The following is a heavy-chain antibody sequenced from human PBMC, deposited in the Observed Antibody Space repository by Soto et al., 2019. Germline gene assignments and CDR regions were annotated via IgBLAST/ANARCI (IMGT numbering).Heavy chain of an antibody. D-gene: IGHD3-10*01. CDR3: ARGKYYGHGDFDY. J-gene: IGHJ4*02. CDR2: MNPNSGNT. Sequence: ASVKASCKASRDALASCDLNWVRQSTGQGLEWMGWMNPNSGNTGYAQKFQGRVTMTRNTSISTAYMELSSLRSDDTAVYYCARGKYYGHGDFDYWGQGTLVTVSS. CDR1: RDALASCD. V-gene: IGHV1-8*01.